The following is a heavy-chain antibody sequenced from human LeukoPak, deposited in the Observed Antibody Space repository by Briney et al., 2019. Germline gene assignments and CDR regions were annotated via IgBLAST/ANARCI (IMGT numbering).Heavy chain of an antibody. CDR3: ATTPDYGDYVGYFDY. CDR2: IYYSGST. J-gene: IGHJ4*02. Sequence: SETLSLTCTVSGGSISSSSYYWGWIRQPPGKGLEWIGSIYYSGSTYYNPSLKSRVTTSVDTSKNQFSLKLSSVTAADTAVYYCATTPDYGDYVGYFDYWGQGTLVTVSS. CDR1: GGSISSSSYY. V-gene: IGHV4-39*07. D-gene: IGHD4-17*01.